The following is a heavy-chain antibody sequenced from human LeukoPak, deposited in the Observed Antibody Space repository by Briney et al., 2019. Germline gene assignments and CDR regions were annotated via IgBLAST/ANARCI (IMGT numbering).Heavy chain of an antibody. D-gene: IGHD2-21*02. CDR2: IRYDGSNK. Sequence: PGGSLRLSCAASGFTFSSYGMHWVRQAPGKGLEWVAFIRYDGSNKYYADSVKGRFTISRDNAKNSLYLQINSLRAEDTAVYYCARDLQCGGDCHYDAFDIWGQGTMVTVSS. CDR3: ARDLQCGGDCHYDAFDI. V-gene: IGHV3-30*02. CDR1: GFTFSSYG. J-gene: IGHJ3*02.